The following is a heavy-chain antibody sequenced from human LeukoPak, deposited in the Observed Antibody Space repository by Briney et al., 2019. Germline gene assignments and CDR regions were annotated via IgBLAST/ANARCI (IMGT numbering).Heavy chain of an antibody. Sequence: ASVTVSFTASVYTFTSYYMHWVRQAPGQGLEWMGIINPSGGGTSYAHKFQGRVTMPRDTSTSTVYMELSRLRSEDTAVYYCARDVVRTMVRGFAYYGMDVWGQGTTVSVSS. CDR2: INPSGGGT. CDR3: ARDVVRTMVRGFAYYGMDV. D-gene: IGHD3-10*01. V-gene: IGHV1-46*01. CDR1: VYTFTSYY. J-gene: IGHJ6*02.